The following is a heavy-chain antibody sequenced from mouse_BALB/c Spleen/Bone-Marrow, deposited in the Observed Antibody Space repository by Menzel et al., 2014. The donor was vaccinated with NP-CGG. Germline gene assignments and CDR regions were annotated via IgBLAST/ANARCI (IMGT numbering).Heavy chain of an antibody. D-gene: IGHD2-1*01. CDR1: GFSLKNYG. V-gene: IGHV2-9*02. CDR3: ARDRAYGNWYFDV. J-gene: IGHJ1*01. CDR2: IGTGRGT. Sequence: QVQLQQSGPGLVAPSQSLSITCTVSGFSLKNYGVHWVRQPPGKGLEWLGVIGTGRGTNYNSALMSRLSISKDNPKSQVFLKMNSLQTDDTAMYYCARDRAYGNWYFDVWGAGTTVTVSS.